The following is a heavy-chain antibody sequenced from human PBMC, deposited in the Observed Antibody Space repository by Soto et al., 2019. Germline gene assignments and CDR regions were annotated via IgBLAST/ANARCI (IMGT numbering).Heavy chain of an antibody. CDR1: GFILSDCA. CDR2: ISSSSSVI. Sequence: EVQLVESGGGLVQPGGSLRLSCATSGFILSDCAMNWVRQAPGKGLEWVSYISSSSSVIDDADSVKGRSTVSRDNARNSLYHQMNSLRAEDTAVYYCARDLSWGSNWYYYMDVWGKGTTVTVSS. J-gene: IGHJ6*03. CDR3: ARDLSWGSNWYYYMDV. V-gene: IGHV3-48*01. D-gene: IGHD7-27*01.